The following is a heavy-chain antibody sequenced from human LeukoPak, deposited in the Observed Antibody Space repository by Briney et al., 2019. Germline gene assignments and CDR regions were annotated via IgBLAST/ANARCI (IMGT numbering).Heavy chain of an antibody. CDR3: ARVPHYHNVSDV. CDR1: GLTVSSNY. V-gene: IGHV3-53*01. Sequence: GGSLRLSCAASGLTVSSNYMSWVRQAPGKGLECVSVIYSGGRTYYADSVKGRFTISRDNSKNTLYLQMNSLRGEDTAVYYCARVPHYHNVSDVWGKGTTVTVSS. J-gene: IGHJ6*04. CDR2: IYSGGRT.